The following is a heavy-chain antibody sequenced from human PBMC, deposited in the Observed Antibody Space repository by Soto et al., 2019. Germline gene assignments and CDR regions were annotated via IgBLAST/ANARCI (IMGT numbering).Heavy chain of an antibody. CDR1: GFTFSGHT. J-gene: IGHJ3*02. V-gene: IGHV3-23*01. Sequence: EVQLLESGGGLEQPGGSLRLSCAASGFTFSGHTMTWVRQAPGKGLEWVSSISPGGETTDYADSLKGRVTISRDNSKNMMDLQMNSLRAEDTAIYYCAKDGGVPGAPDALDIWGQGTMVTVSS. D-gene: IGHD3-16*01. CDR2: ISPGGETT. CDR3: AKDGGVPGAPDALDI.